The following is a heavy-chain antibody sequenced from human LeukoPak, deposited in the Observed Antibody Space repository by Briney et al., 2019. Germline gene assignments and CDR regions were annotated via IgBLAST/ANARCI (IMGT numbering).Heavy chain of an antibody. CDR3: ARRHFWSGSLIDY. CDR2: INTDGSST. D-gene: IGHD3-3*02. J-gene: IGHJ4*02. Sequence: GSLRLSCAASGFTFSSYWMHWVRQAPGKGLVWVSRINTDGSSTSYADSVKGRFTISRDNAKNTLYLQMDSLRAEDTAVYYCARRHFWSGSLIDYWGQGTLVTVSS. V-gene: IGHV3-74*01. CDR1: GFTFSSYW.